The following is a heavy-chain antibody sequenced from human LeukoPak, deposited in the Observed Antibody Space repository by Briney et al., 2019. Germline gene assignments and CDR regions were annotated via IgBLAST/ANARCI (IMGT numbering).Heavy chain of an antibody. J-gene: IGHJ6*03. CDR2: ITSSGTYT. Sequence: PGGTLRLSCAASGFTFNSYGMSWVRQAPGKAMEWVSSITSSGTYTFYADSVKGRFTISRDNAKNSLYLQMDSLGPEDTAVYYCARDPYSGNYGTYYYYYMDVWGKGTTVTISS. D-gene: IGHD1-26*01. V-gene: IGHV3-21*01. CDR3: ARDPYSGNYGTYYYYYMDV. CDR1: GFTFNSYG.